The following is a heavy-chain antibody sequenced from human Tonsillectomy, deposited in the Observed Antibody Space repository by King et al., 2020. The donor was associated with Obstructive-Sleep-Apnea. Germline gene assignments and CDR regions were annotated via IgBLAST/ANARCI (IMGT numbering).Heavy chain of an antibody. CDR1: GFTFSSYG. D-gene: IGHD3-16*02. Sequence: VQLVESGGGVVQPGRSLRLSCAASGFTFSSYGMHWVRQAPGKGLEWVSFILYDGSNKYYVDSVKGRFTISRDNSKNTLYLQMNSLRPEDTAVYSRAKVVGVWGSYPPAGMDVWGLGTTVIVSS. CDR2: ILYDGSNK. V-gene: IGHV3-30*18. J-gene: IGHJ6*02. CDR3: AKVVGVWGSYPPAGMDV.